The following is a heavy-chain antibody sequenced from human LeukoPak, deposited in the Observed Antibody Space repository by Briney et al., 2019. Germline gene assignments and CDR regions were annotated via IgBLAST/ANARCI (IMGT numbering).Heavy chain of an antibody. Sequence: PSETLSLTCAVYGGSFSGYYWSWIRQPPGKGLEWIGYIYYSGSTNYNPSLKSRVTISVDTSKNQFSLKLSSVTAADTAVYYCAREDPHYGDYDYWGQGTLVTVSS. V-gene: IGHV4-59*01. CDR1: GGSFSGYY. J-gene: IGHJ4*02. CDR2: IYYSGST. D-gene: IGHD4-17*01. CDR3: AREDPHYGDYDY.